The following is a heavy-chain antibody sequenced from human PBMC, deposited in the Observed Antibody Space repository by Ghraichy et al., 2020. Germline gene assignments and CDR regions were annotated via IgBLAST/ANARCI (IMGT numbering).Heavy chain of an antibody. CDR1: GFTFSSYW. Sequence: GGSLRLSCAASGFTFSSYWMSWVRQAPGKGLEWVANIKQDGSEKYYVDSVRGRFTISRDNAKNSLYLQMNSLRAEDTAVYYCARDGYYDPYYYYYGMDVWGQGTMVTVSS. CDR2: IKQDGSEK. J-gene: IGHJ6*02. CDR3: ARDGYYDPYYYYYGMDV. V-gene: IGHV3-7*01. D-gene: IGHD3-22*01.